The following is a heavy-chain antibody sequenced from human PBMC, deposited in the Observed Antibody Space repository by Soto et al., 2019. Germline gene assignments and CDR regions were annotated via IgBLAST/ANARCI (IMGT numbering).Heavy chain of an antibody. CDR2: IDPSDSQT. J-gene: IGHJ4*02. Sequence: QSLKISCKGSGYSFAGYWITWVRQKPGKGLEWMGRIDPSDSQTYYSPSFRGHVTISVTKSITTVFLQWSSLRASDTAMYYCARQIYDSDTGPNFQYYFDSWGQGTPVTVSS. D-gene: IGHD3-22*01. V-gene: IGHV5-10-1*01. CDR3: ARQIYDSDTGPNFQYYFDS. CDR1: GYSFAGYW.